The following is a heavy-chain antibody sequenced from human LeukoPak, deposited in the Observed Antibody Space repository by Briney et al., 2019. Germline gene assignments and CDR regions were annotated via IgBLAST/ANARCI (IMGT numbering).Heavy chain of an antibody. CDR3: AKSRAPYCSGGSCHGMDV. V-gene: IGHV3-30*18. CDR1: GFTFSSYG. D-gene: IGHD2-15*01. J-gene: IGHJ6*02. Sequence: PGRSLRLSCAASGFTFSSYGMHWVRRAPGKGLEWVAVISYDGSNKYYADSVKGRFTISRDNSKNTLYLQMNSLRAEDTAVYYCAKSRAPYCSGGSCHGMDVWGQGTTVTVSS. CDR2: ISYDGSNK.